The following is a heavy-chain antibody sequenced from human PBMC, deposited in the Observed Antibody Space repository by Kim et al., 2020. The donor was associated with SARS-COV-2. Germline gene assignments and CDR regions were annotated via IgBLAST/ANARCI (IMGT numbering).Heavy chain of an antibody. Sequence: GGSLRLSCAASGFTFSSYAMHWVRQAPGKGLEWVAFISYDGSNKYYADSVKGRFTISRDNSKNTLYLQMNSLRAEDTAVYYCARDSPLAMYYGMDVWGQGTTVTVSS. CDR2: ISYDGSNK. CDR1: GFTFSSYA. J-gene: IGHJ6*02. D-gene: IGHD5-18*01. V-gene: IGHV3-30*04. CDR3: ARDSPLAMYYGMDV.